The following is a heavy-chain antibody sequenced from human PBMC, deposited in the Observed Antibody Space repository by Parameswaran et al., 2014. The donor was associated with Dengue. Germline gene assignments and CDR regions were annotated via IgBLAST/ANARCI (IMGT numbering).Heavy chain of an antibody. V-gene: IGHV4-39*01. CDR3: ATSDGRNYYYYGMDV. J-gene: IGHJ6*01. CDR2: IYYSGST. Sequence: WIRSAPRKGLEWIGSIYYSGSTYYNPSLKSRVTISVDTSKNQFSLKLSSVTAADTAVYYCATSDGRNYYYYGMDVWGPRDHGHRLL.